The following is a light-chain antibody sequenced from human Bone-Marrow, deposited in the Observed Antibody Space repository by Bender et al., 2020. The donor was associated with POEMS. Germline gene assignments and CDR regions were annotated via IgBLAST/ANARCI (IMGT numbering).Light chain of an antibody. CDR1: SSDIGTYSY. CDR2: NVD. Sequence: QSALTQPASVSGSPGQSITISCTGTSSDIGTYSYVSWYQNHPGKAPKLMMYNVDNRPSGVSSRFSGSKSGNTASMTISGLQAEDEADYYCSSYTTISSPVIFGGGTRLTVL. V-gene: IGLV2-14*03. CDR3: SSYTTISSPVI. J-gene: IGLJ2*01.